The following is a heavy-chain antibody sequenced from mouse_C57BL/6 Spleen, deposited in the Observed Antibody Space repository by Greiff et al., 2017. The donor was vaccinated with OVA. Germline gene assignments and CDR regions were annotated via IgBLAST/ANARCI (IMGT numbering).Heavy chain of an antibody. V-gene: IGHV1-55*01. CDR2: IYPGRGST. CDR1: GYTFTSYW. J-gene: IGHJ4*01. CDR3: ARSGYGSSTCYAMDY. Sequence: QVQLQQPGAELVKPGASVKMSCKASGYTFTSYWINWVKQRPGQGLEWIGDIYPGRGSTNYNEKFKSKATLTVDTSSSTAYMQLSSLTSEDSAVYYCARSGYGSSTCYAMDYWGQGTSVTVSS. D-gene: IGHD1-1*01.